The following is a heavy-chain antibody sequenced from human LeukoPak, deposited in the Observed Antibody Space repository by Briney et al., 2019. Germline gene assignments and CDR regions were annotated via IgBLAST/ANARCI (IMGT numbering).Heavy chain of an antibody. CDR2: IYSGGST. CDR1: GFTVSSNY. J-gene: IGHJ4*02. Sequence: PGGSLRLSCAASGFTVSSNYMSWVRQAPRKGLEWVSVIYSGGSTYYADSVKGRFTISRDNSKNTLYLQMNSLRAEDTAVYYCARFITMVRGRGFDYWGQGTLVTVSS. CDR3: ARFITMVRGRGFDY. V-gene: IGHV3-66*01. D-gene: IGHD3-10*01.